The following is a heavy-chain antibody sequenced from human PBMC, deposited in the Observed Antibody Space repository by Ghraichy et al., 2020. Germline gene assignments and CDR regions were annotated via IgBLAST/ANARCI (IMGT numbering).Heavy chain of an antibody. CDR3: AKGDEPMTFGDHGLGY. Sequence: LSLTCAASGFTFSTYSMNWVRQAPGKGLEWVSSISDSSSYIYYADSVKGRFTISRDNAKNSLYLQMNSLRAEDTAVYYCAKGDEPMTFGDHGLGYWGQGTLVTVSS. J-gene: IGHJ4*02. CDR2: ISDSSSYI. CDR1: GFTFSTYS. V-gene: IGHV3-21*01. D-gene: IGHD4-17*01.